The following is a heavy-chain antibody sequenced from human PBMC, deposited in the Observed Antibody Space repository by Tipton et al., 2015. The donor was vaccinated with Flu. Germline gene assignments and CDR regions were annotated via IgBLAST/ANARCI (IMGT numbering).Heavy chain of an antibody. CDR2: IYTTGST. CDR3: ARGTPLWFGDLDY. D-gene: IGHD3-10*01. J-gene: IGHJ4*02. CDR1: GGFITSGSYY. V-gene: IGHV4-61*02. Sequence: LKLSCTVSGGFITSGSYYWSWIRQSAGKGLEWIGRIYTTGSTNYNPSLRSRVTISGDTSKNQFSLQLNSVTAEDTAVYYCARGTPLWFGDLDYWGQGTLVTVSS.